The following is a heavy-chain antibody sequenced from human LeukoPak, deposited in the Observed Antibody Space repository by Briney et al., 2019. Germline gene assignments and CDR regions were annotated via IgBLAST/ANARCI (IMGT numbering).Heavy chain of an antibody. Sequence: GGSLRLSCAASGFTFSDYYMSWIRQAPGKGLEWVSYISSSSSYTNYAGSVKGRFTISRDNAKNSLYLQMNSLRAEDTAVYYCARVRDYDILTGYNDAFDIWGQGTMVTVSS. CDR2: ISSSSSYT. V-gene: IGHV3-11*06. CDR1: GFTFSDYY. J-gene: IGHJ3*02. CDR3: ARVRDYDILTGYNDAFDI. D-gene: IGHD3-9*01.